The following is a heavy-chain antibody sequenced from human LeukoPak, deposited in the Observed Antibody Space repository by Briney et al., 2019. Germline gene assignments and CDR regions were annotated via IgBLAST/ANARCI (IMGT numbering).Heavy chain of an antibody. CDR2: INPNSGGT. V-gene: IGHV1-2*02. CDR3: ARAIIAVAGPHYYYYYMDV. D-gene: IGHD6-19*01. CDR1: GYTFTGYY. Sequence: ASVKVSCKASGYTFTGYYMHWVRQAPGQGLEWMGWINPNSGGTNYAQKFQGRVTITADKSTSTAYMELSSLRSEDTAVYYCARAIIAVAGPHYYYYYMDVWGKGTTVTVSS. J-gene: IGHJ6*03.